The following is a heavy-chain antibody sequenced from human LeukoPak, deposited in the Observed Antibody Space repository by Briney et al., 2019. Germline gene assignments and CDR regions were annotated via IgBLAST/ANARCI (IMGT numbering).Heavy chain of an antibody. J-gene: IGHJ4*02. CDR3: ARDRQLVQDY. D-gene: IGHD6-13*01. Sequence: SGGSLRLSCAASGFTFSSYSMNWVRQAPGKGLGWVSSINSSSSYIYYADLVKGRFTISRDNAKNSLYLQMNSLRAEDTAVYYCARDRQLVQDYWGQGTLVTVSS. V-gene: IGHV3-21*01. CDR1: GFTFSSYS. CDR2: INSSSSYI.